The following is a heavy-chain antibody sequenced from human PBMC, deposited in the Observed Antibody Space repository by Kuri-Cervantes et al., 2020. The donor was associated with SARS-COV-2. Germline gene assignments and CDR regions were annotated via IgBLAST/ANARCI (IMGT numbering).Heavy chain of an antibody. J-gene: IGHJ6*04. CDR3: ARVDV. CDR1: GYSICSGYY. Sequence: SETLSLTCTVSGYSICSGYYWGWIRQPPGKGLEWIGSIYHSGSTYYNPSLKSRVTISVDTSKNQFSLKLSSVTAADTAVYYCARVDVWGKGTTVTVSS. CDR2: IYHSGST. V-gene: IGHV4-38-2*02.